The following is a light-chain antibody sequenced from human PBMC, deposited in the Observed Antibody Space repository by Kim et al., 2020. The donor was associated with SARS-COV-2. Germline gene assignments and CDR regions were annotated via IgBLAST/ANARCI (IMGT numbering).Light chain of an antibody. V-gene: IGKV3D-15*01. J-gene: IGKJ2*01. Sequence: VSPGQRVTLSCRASQSVSSNLAWYQQKPGQVPSLLIYGASTRATGIPARFSGSGSGTEFTLTISSLQSEDFAVYYCQHYNDWPFTFGQGTKVDIK. CDR3: QHYNDWPFT. CDR2: GAS. CDR1: QSVSSN.